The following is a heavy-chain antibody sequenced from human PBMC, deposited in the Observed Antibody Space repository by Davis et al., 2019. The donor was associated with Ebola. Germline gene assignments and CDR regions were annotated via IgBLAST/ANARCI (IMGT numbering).Heavy chain of an antibody. CDR1: GGTFSSYA. D-gene: IGHD3-9*01. J-gene: IGHJ6*02. V-gene: IGHV1-69*10. CDR2: IIPILGIA. Sequence: SVKVSCKASGGTFSSYAISWVRQAPGQGLEWMGGIIPILGIANYAQKFQGRVTMTEDTSTDTAYMELSSLRSEDTAVYYCATVHVYYDILTGYSHYYGMDVWGQGTTVTVSS. CDR3: ATVHVYYDILTGYSHYYGMDV.